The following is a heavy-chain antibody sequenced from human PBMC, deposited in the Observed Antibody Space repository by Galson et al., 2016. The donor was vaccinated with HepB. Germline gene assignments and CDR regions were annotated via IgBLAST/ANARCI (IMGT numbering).Heavy chain of an antibody. CDR3: ASKVARVRIGVFDI. Sequence: SLRLSCAASGFTFSNHWMHWVRQAPGKGLVWVSRINGDGTSAFYADSVKDRFTISRDTAKNTVYMQMNPHSVEDTAVYYCASKVARVRIGVFDIWGQGTMVTVSS. CDR1: GFTFSNHW. CDR2: INGDGTSA. V-gene: IGHV3-74*01. D-gene: IGHD3-10*01. J-gene: IGHJ3*02.